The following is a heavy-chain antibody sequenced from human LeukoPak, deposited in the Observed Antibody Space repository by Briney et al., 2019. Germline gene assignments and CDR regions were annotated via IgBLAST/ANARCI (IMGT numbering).Heavy chain of an antibody. CDR3: ATWHSGYANTDFDY. CDR1: GYTFTSYA. V-gene: IGHV1-3*01. CDR2: INAGNGNT. Sequence: ASVKVSCKASGYTFTSYAMHWVRQAPGQRLEWMGWINAGNGNTKYSQKFQGRVTITRDTSASTAYMELSSLRSEDTAVYYCATWHSGYANTDFDYWGQGTLVTVSS. J-gene: IGHJ4*02. D-gene: IGHD5-12*01.